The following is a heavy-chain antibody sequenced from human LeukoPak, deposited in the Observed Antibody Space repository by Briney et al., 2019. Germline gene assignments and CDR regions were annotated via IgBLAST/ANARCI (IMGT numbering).Heavy chain of an antibody. J-gene: IGHJ4*02. CDR1: GYTLTELS. CDR2: FDAEDGET. V-gene: IGHV1-24*01. D-gene: IGHD3-10*01. CDR3: ATEMFRSVGGIL. Sequence: ASVKVSCKVSGYTLTELSMHWVRQAPGKGLEWMGGFDAEDGETIYAQKFQGRVTMTEDTSTDTAYMELSSLRSEDTAVYYCATEMFRSVGGILWGQGTLVTVSS.